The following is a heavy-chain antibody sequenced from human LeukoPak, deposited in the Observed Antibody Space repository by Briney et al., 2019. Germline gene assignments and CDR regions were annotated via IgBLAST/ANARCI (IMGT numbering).Heavy chain of an antibody. J-gene: IGHJ4*02. D-gene: IGHD4-17*01. Sequence: SETLSLTCTVSGGSISSYYWSWIRQPPGKRLEWIGYIYYSGSTNYNPSLKSRVTISVDTSKNQFSLKLSSVTAADTAVYYCARVYYGDYAFRLWGQGTLVTVSS. CDR2: IYYSGST. CDR1: GGSISSYY. CDR3: ARVYYGDYAFRL. V-gene: IGHV4-59*01.